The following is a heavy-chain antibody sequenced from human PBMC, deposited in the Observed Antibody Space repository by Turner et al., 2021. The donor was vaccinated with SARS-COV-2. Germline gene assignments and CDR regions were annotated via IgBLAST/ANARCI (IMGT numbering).Heavy chain of an antibody. CDR1: GFIFSDYW. J-gene: IGHJ4*02. CDR2: IKQDENEK. D-gene: IGHD5-18*01. V-gene: IGHV3-7*04. CDR3: ARNRGYSSFDY. Sequence: GFIFSDYWMDWVRQAPGKGLEWVAGIKQDENEKYSVDSVKGRFTISRDNAKNSLYLQMNSLRAEDTAVYYCARNRGYSSFDYWGQGTLVTVSS.